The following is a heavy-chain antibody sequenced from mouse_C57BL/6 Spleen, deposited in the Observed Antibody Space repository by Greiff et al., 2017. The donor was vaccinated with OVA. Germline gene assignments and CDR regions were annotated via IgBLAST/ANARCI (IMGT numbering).Heavy chain of an antibody. V-gene: IGHV1-69*01. Sequence: VKLQQPGAELVMPGASVKLSCKASGYTFTSYWMHWVKQRPGQGLEWIGEIDPSDSYTNYNQKFKGKSTLTVDKSSSTAYMQLSSLTSEDSAVYYCARAITTVVAPYYAMDYWGQGTSVTVSS. CDR2: IDPSDSYT. J-gene: IGHJ4*01. D-gene: IGHD1-1*01. CDR1: GYTFTSYW. CDR3: ARAITTVVAPYYAMDY.